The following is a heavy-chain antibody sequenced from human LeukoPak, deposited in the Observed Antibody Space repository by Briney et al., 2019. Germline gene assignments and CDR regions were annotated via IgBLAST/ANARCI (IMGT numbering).Heavy chain of an antibody. CDR3: ARYSGDYYSFHY. V-gene: IGHV3-7*05. J-gene: IGHJ4*02. CDR2: IKDDGSGK. CDR1: GFTFRNYW. D-gene: IGHD1-26*01. Sequence: GGSLRLSCAASGFTFRNYWMSWVRQAPGKGLEWVANIKDDGSGKYYVDSVKGRLTISRDNAEKTLYLQMNSLRAEDTAVYYCARYSGDYYSFHYWGRGTLVTVSS.